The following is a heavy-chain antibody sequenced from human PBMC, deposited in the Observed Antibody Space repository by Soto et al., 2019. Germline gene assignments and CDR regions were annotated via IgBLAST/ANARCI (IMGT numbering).Heavy chain of an antibody. CDR3: AKGSGPDIVVVPAALWASYYYYYYMGV. D-gene: IGHD2-2*01. CDR1: GFTFSSYA. V-gene: IGHV3-23*01. CDR2: ISGSGGST. Sequence: TGGSLRLSCAASGFTFSSYAMSWVRQAPGKGLEWVSAISGSGGSTYYADSVKGRFTISRDNSKNTLYLQMNSLRAEDTAVYYCAKGSGPDIVVVPAALWASYYYYYYMGVWGKGPTVTRSS. J-gene: IGHJ6*03.